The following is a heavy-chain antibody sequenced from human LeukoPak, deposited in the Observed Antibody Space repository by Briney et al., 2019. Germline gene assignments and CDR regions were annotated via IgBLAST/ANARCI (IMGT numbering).Heavy chain of an antibody. J-gene: IGHJ6*02. CDR3: ARASSSPLSTWGRGYGLDV. V-gene: IGHV3-7*04. CDR1: GFTFSRYW. CDR2: VKQDGSER. D-gene: IGHD6-13*01. Sequence: WGSLRLSCAASGFTFSRYWMSWVRQAPGKGLEWVANVKQDGSERDYVDSVKGRFTISRDTAKNSLYLQMNSLRADDTAVYYCARASSSPLSTWGRGYGLDVWGQGATVTVS.